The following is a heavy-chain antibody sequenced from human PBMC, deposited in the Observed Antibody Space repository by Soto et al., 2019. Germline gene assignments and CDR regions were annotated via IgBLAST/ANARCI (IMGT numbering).Heavy chain of an antibody. D-gene: IGHD3-10*02. CDR1: GYTFTSYD. J-gene: IGHJ6*02. V-gene: IGHV1-8*01. Sequence: ASVKVSCKASGYTFTSYDINWVRQATGQGLEWMGWMNPNSGNTVYAQKFQGRVTMTRNTSIRTAYMELSSLRSEDTAVYYCAREALFRMDVWGQGTTVTVYS. CDR3: AREALFRMDV. CDR2: MNPNSGNT.